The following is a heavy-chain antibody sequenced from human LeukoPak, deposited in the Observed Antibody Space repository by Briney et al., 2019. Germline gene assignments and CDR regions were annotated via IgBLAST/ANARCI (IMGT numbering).Heavy chain of an antibody. D-gene: IGHD5-24*01. CDR2: LYNRGST. Sequence: SETLSLTCIVSGDSIGTSYWRWIRQPPGKGLEWIGRLYNRGSTNYNPSLRSRVTISIDRSNNQFSLRMNSITAADTAVYFCARHGRGDVEMATITVWGQGTLVTVAS. CDR3: ARHGRGDVEMATITV. J-gene: IGHJ1*01. V-gene: IGHV4-59*08. CDR1: GDSIGTSY.